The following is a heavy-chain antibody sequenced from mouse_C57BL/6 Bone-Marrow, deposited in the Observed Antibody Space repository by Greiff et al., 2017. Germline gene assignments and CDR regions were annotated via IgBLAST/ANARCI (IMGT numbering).Heavy chain of an antibody. CDR1: GYTFTSYW. V-gene: IGHV1-7*01. CDR3: ARGILRYRVYFDV. J-gene: IGHJ1*03. D-gene: IGHD1-1*01. Sequence: QVQLQQSGAELAKPGASVKLSCKASGYTFTSYWMHWVKQRPGQGLEWIGYINPSSGYTKYNQKFKDKATLTADKSSSTAYMQLSSLTYEDSAVYYCARGILRYRVYFDVWGTGTTVTVSS. CDR2: INPSSGYT.